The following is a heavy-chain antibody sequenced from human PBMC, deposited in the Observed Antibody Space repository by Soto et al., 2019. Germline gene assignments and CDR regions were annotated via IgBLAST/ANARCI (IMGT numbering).Heavy chain of an antibody. V-gene: IGHV3-23*01. J-gene: IGHJ3*01. CDR3: AKVFCMESSLMVGAFDV. D-gene: IGHD2-8*01. Sequence: EVQLLESGGGLVQPGGSLRLSCAASGFTFSSYAMSWVRQAPGKGLEWVSSISGSGGSTYYADSVKGRFTISRDNSKTTLYLQMNSLRAEDTAVYYCAKVFCMESSLMVGAFDVWGQGTMVTVSS. CDR1: GFTFSSYA. CDR2: ISGSGGST.